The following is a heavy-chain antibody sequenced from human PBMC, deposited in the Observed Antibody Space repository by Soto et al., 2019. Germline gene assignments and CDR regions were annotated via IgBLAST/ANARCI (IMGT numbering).Heavy chain of an antibody. CDR3: AKDTSYGAYAEPVGGMDV. Sequence: EVQLVESGGGLVQPGRSLRLSCAASGFTFDDYAMHWVRQAPGKGLEWVSGISWNSGSIGYADSVKGRFTISRDNAKNSLYLQMNSLRAEDTALYYCAKDTSYGAYAEPVGGMDVWGQGTTVTVSS. CDR1: GFTFDDYA. CDR2: ISWNSGSI. D-gene: IGHD4-17*01. V-gene: IGHV3-9*01. J-gene: IGHJ6*02.